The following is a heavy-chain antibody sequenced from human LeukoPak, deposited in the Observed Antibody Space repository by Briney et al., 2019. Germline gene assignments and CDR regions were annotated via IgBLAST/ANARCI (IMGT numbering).Heavy chain of an antibody. J-gene: IGHJ4*02. CDR1: EFTFGDYA. CDR2: YRRKVEGGTT. Sequence: GGSLRLSCTASEFTFGDYAMSGSPQAPGKGLGGVGLYRRKVEGGTTQYAGWVDGRFTVSRDDSKSIAYLQMNSLKSEETAVYYCVRYSGDADYWGQGTLVTVSS. V-gene: IGHV3-49*03. D-gene: IGHD5-12*01. CDR3: VRYSGDADY.